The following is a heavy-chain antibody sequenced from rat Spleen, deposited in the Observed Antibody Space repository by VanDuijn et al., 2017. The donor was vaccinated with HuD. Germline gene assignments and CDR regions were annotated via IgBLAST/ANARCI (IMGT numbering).Heavy chain of an antibody. D-gene: IGHD1-12*02. J-gene: IGHJ3*01. CDR1: GFSLTSNG. CDR3: TRDHSYWGSYYPGGFAY. V-gene: IGHV2S12*01. CDR2: ISSGGHP. Sequence: QVQLKESGPGLVQPSQTLSLTCTVSGFSLTSNGLSWVRQPPGKGLEWIATISSGGHPYYNSALKSRLSISRDTSRSQVFLKMNSLQSEDTAIYFCTRDHSYWGSYYPGGFAYWGQGTLVTVSS.